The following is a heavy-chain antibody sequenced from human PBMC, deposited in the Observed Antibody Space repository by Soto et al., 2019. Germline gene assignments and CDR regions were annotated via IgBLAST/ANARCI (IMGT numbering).Heavy chain of an antibody. CDR2: IYPGDSYT. CDR3: ARHFGPNCYDSSGTAGFDDLDI. CDR1: GYRFTSYW. Sequence: PGESLKISCKGSGYRFTSYWIGWVRQMPGKGLEWMGIIYPGDSYTNYSPSFQGHVTISADKSISTAYLQWSSLKASDTAMYYCARHFGPNCYDSSGTAGFDDLDIWGQGTMVTVSS. D-gene: IGHD3-22*01. J-gene: IGHJ3*02. V-gene: IGHV5-51*01.